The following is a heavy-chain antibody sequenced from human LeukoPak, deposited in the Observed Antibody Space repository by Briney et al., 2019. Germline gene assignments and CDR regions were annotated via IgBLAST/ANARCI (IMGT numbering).Heavy chain of an antibody. J-gene: IGHJ4*02. D-gene: IGHD2-15*01. CDR2: ISYDGSNK. CDR1: GFTFSSYA. CDR3: SSYPTDSPY. V-gene: IGHV3-30-3*01. Sequence: PGGSLRLSCAASGFTFSSYAMHWVRQAPAKGLEWVAVISYDGSNKYYADSLKDRFTISRDNCKNTRYLQMNSLRAEEKAVYYCSSYPTDSPYWGRGRLVTVYS.